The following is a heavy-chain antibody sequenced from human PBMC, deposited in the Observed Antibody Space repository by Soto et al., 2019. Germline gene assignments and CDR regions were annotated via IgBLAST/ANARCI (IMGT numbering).Heavy chain of an antibody. V-gene: IGHV4-39*07. D-gene: IGHD4-17*01. CDR1: GCSISSYGYY. CDR3: ARDPRDYGDYDVRD. CDR2: IYHSGST. J-gene: IGHJ4*02. Sequence: SETLSLTCTVSGCSISSYGYYWGWIRQSPEKGLEWIAGIYHSGSTNYNPTLKSRLTISVDTSKNQFSLKLSSVTAADTAVYYCARDPRDYGDYDVRDWGQGTLVTVSS.